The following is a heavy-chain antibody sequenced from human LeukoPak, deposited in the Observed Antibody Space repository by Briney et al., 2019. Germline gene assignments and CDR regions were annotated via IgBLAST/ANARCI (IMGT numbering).Heavy chain of an antibody. J-gene: IGHJ6*03. CDR2: ISAYNGNT. V-gene: IGHV1-18*01. CDR3: ARSLNYDILTGYQYYYYYMDV. CDR1: GYTFTSYG. D-gene: IGHD3-9*01. Sequence: ASVKVSCKAPGYTFTSYGISWVRQAPGQGLEWMGWISAYNGNTNYAQKLQGRVTMTTDTSTSTAYMELRSLGSDDTAVYYCARSLNYDILTGYQYYYYYMDVWGKGTTVTVSS.